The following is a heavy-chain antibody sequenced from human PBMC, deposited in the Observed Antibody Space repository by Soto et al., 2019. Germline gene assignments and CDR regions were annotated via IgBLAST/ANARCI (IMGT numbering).Heavy chain of an antibody. CDR2: MNPNCGKT. D-gene: IGHD2-2*02. V-gene: IGHV1-8*01. Sequence: QVQLVQSGAEVKKPGASVRVSCKASGYTFTSYDINWVRQATGQGLEWMGWMNPNCGKTGYAQKFRGRVTKTRNTSKSTAYMELRRQRSEPTAVSYCAREGTIRGDDYWGQGTLVTVSS. CDR3: AREGTIRGDDY. CDR1: GYTFTSYD. J-gene: IGHJ4*02.